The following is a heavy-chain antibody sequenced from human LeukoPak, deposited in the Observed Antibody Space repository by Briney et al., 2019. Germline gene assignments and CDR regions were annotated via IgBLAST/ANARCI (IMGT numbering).Heavy chain of an antibody. D-gene: IGHD3/OR15-3a*01. CDR3: ARDDGVDYYFAYFAL. J-gene: IGHJ2*01. CDR1: GFSFSTYS. Sequence: GGSLRLSCAASGFSFSTYSFHWVRQAPGKGLEWVAVVSDNELNKFYADSVKGRFTISRDNSKSTVYLQMNSLRPEDTAVYFCARDDGVDYYFAYFALGGHGTLVAVSS. V-gene: IGHV3-30*04. CDR2: VSDNELNK.